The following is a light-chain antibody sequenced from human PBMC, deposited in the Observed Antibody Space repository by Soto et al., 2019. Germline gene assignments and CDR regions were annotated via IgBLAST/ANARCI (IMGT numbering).Light chain of an antibody. CDR1: QSVSSSY. J-gene: IGKJ1*01. CDR2: GTS. V-gene: IGKV3-20*01. CDR3: QQFVSAWT. Sequence: IVLNQSPGTVSLSQGERATLSCRASQSVSSSYLAWYQQKPGQAPRLLIYGTSSRATGIPDRFSGSGSGTDFTLTISRLEPEDFAVYYCQQFVSAWTFGQGTKVDIK.